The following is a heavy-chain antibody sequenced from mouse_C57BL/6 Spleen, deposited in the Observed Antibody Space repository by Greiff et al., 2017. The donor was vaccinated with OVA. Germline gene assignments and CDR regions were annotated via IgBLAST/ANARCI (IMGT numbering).Heavy chain of an antibody. D-gene: IGHD5-5*01. J-gene: IGHJ2*01. CDR3: ARGLSLPYFDY. V-gene: IGHV3-1*01. CDR2: ISYSGST. Sequence: EVQLQQSGPGMVKPSPSLSLPCPVTGYSITSGYDWHWIRHFPGNKLEWMGYISYSGSTNYNPSLKSRISITHDTSKNHFFLKLNSVTTEDTATYYCARGLSLPYFDYWGQGTTLTVSS. CDR1: GYSITSGYD.